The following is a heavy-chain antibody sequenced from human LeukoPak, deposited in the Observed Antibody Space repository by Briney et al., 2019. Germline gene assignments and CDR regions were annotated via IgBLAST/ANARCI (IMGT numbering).Heavy chain of an antibody. Sequence: PGGSLRLSCAASGFTFSSYAMHWVRQAPGKGLEWVAVISHDGSDKYYTDSVKGRFTISRDNSDNTLYLQMNSLRADDTAVYYCARAPDKHQLLFTYYWGQGTLVTVSS. V-gene: IGHV3-30*04. D-gene: IGHD2-2*01. J-gene: IGHJ4*02. CDR3: ARAPDKHQLLFTYY. CDR1: GFTFSSYA. CDR2: ISHDGSDK.